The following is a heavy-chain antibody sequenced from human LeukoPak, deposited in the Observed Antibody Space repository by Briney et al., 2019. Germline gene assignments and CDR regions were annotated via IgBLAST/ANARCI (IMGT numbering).Heavy chain of an antibody. CDR3: VKGITMVRGALDY. D-gene: IGHD3-10*01. CDR1: GFTFSSYA. CDR2: ISSNGGST. Sequence: GGSLRLSCSASGFTFSSYAMHWVRQAPGKGLEYVSAISSNGGSTYYADSVKGRFTISRDNSKNTLYLQMSSLRAEDTAVYYCVKGITMVRGALDYWGQGTLVTVSS. J-gene: IGHJ4*02. V-gene: IGHV3-64D*06.